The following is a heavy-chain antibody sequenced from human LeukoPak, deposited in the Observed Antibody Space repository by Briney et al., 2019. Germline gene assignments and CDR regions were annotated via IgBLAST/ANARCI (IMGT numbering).Heavy chain of an antibody. CDR1: GGSISSYY. Sequence: PSETLSLTCTVSGGSISSYYWSWIRQPPGKGLEWIGYIYYSGSTNYNPSLKSRVTISVDTSKNQFSLKLSSVTAADTAVYYCARSNWNYEDYWGQGTLVTVSS. D-gene: IGHD1-7*01. V-gene: IGHV4-59*08. J-gene: IGHJ4*02. CDR2: IYYSGST. CDR3: ARSNWNYEDY.